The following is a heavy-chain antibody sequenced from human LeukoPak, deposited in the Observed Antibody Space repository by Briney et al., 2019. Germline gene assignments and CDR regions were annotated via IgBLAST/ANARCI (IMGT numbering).Heavy chain of an antibody. D-gene: IGHD3-10*02. CDR2: ISSSGSTI. CDR1: GFTLSTYS. V-gene: IGHV3-48*04. Sequence: GGSLRLSCAVGGFTLSTYSMNWVRQAPGKGLEWVSYISSSGSTIYYADSVKGRFTISRDNAKNSLYLQMNSLRAEDTAVYYCAELGITMIGGVWGKGTTVTISS. CDR3: AELGITMIGGV. J-gene: IGHJ6*04.